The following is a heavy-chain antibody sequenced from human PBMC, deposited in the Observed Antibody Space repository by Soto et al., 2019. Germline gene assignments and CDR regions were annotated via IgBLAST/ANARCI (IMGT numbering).Heavy chain of an antibody. J-gene: IGHJ5*02. D-gene: IGHD2-21*02. Sequence: QVQVVQSGPELKKPGASVKVSCKAQGYIFTKYGIGWVRQAPGHGLEWRGLINVYNGDRKVAQKFQDRVSMTTDTATDTAYMELKSLRSGDTAVYYCARLQLGGDRMLNWFAPWGQGTLVTVSS. CDR1: GYIFTKYG. CDR3: ARLQLGGDRMLNWFAP. CDR2: INVYNGDR. V-gene: IGHV1-18*01.